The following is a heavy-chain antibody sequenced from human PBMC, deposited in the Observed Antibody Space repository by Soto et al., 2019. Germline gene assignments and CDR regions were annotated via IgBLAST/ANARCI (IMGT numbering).Heavy chain of an antibody. CDR3: ARRSVTTLGGYLDY. J-gene: IGHJ4*02. CDR2: MNYGGST. Sequence: ALELQSHRHTVSGGSIRSRSFHWGRIRQPPEKGLEWIAHMNYGGSTYHNPSPKSRVTISVDTPTRQFSLQLSSVTAADTAVYYCARRSVTTLGGYLDYWGQGSLVPVPS. CDR1: GGSIRSRSFH. D-gene: IGHD3-16*01. V-gene: IGHV4-39*01.